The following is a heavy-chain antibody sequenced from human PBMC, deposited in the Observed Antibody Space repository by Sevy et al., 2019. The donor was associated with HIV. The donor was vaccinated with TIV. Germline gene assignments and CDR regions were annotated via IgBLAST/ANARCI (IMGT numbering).Heavy chain of an antibody. CDR2: ISYDGSAK. CDR3: AREGGHTSAWTPGKY. J-gene: IGHJ4*02. CDR1: GFTFSSYA. V-gene: IGHV3-30-3*01. D-gene: IGHD6-19*01. Sequence: GESLKISCAASGFTFSSYAMHWVRQAPGKGLDWVALISYDGSAKYYADSVKGRFTVSRDDSKNTLYLQMNSLRPEDSAVYYCAREGGHTSAWTPGKYWGQGTQVTVSS.